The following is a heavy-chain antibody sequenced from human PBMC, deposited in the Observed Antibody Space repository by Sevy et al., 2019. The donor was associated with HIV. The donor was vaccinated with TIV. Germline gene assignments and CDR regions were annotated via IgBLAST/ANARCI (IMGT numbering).Heavy chain of an antibody. CDR2: VYSGGRT. D-gene: IGHD4-17*01. CDR1: GFSVSTNY. J-gene: IGHJ6*02. Sequence: GGSLRLSCAASGFSVSTNYMTWVRQAPGKGLEWVSVVYSGGRTEYADSGKGRFTIFRDISKNALFLELSSLTAEDTAVYYCATCSSGDSYYYGMDVWGQGTTVTVSS. CDR3: ATCSSGDSYYYGMDV. V-gene: IGHV3-53*01.